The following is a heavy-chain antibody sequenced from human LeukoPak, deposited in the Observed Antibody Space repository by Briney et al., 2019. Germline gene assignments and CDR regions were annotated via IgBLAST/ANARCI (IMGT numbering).Heavy chain of an antibody. V-gene: IGHV1-46*01. CDR1: GYTFTSYY. J-gene: IGHJ6*03. Sequence: ASVKVSCKASGYTFTSYYMHWVRQAPGQGLEWMGIINPSGGSTSYAQKFQGRVTMTRDTSTSTVYMELSSLRSEDTAVYYCARAGRYDFWSGDYYYMDVWGKGTTVTVSS. D-gene: IGHD3-3*01. CDR3: ARAGRYDFWSGDYYYMDV. CDR2: INPSGGST.